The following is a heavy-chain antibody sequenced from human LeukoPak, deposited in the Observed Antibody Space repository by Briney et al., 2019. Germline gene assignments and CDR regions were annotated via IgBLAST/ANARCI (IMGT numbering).Heavy chain of an antibody. V-gene: IGHV3-30*02. CDR1: GFTFSSYG. D-gene: IGHD3-10*01. CDR2: LRNEGSNK. Sequence: GGSLRLSWAAYGFTFSSYGMHWVRQAPGKGLEWVAFLRNEGSNKFYADSVKGRFTISRDNSKNTLYLQINGLRAEDTAVYYCARDSEWVLRGNINYHFYLDVWGKGTTVTVSS. CDR3: ARDSEWVLRGNINYHFYLDV. J-gene: IGHJ6*03.